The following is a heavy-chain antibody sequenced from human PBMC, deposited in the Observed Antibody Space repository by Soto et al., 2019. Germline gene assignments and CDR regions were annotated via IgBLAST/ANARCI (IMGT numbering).Heavy chain of an antibody. Sequence: QVQLVESGGGVVQPGRSLRLSCAASGFTFSSYAMHWVRQAPGKGLEWVAVISYDGSNKYYADSVKGRFTISRDNSKNTLYLQMNSLRAEDTAVYYCARTKGMEHGYYYYYGMDVWGQGTTVTVSS. V-gene: IGHV3-30-3*01. CDR3: ARTKGMEHGYYYYYGMDV. J-gene: IGHJ6*02. D-gene: IGHD1-26*01. CDR1: GFTFSSYA. CDR2: ISYDGSNK.